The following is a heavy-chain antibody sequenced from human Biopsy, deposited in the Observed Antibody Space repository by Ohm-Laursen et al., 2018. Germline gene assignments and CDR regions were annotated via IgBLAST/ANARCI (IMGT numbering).Heavy chain of an antibody. CDR3: ARHRSSSARNYYHDMDV. D-gene: IGHD6-6*01. J-gene: IGHJ6*02. CDR1: GGSINSNDYY. V-gene: IGHV4-39*01. CDR2: LYHNGHT. Sequence: SDTLSPTCTVAGGSINSNDYYWGWIRQTPGEGLQWIGSLYHNGHTYENPSLRSRLTLSIDKSKNLFSLRLSSVTAADTAVYYCARHRSSSARNYYHDMDVWGQGTTVIVSS.